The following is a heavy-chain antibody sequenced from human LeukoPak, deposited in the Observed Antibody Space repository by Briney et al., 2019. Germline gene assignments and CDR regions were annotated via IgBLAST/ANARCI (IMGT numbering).Heavy chain of an antibody. V-gene: IGHV3-30*03. Sequence: GRSLRLSCAASGFTFSRYGMHWVRQAPGKGLEWVAVISYDGINKYYTDSVKGRFTISRDNAKNSLYLQMNSLRAEDTAVYYCATNPYGDYGSWFDPWGQGTLVTVSS. CDR1: GFTFSRYG. CDR3: ATNPYGDYGSWFDP. D-gene: IGHD4-17*01. J-gene: IGHJ5*02. CDR2: ISYDGINK.